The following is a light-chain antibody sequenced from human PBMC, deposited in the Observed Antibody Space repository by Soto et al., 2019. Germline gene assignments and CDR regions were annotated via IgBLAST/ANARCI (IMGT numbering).Light chain of an antibody. V-gene: IGLV2-14*01. Sequence: QSALTQPASVSGSPGQSITISCTGISSDVGGYNYVSWYQQHPGKAPKLMIYEVSNQPSGVSNRFSGSKSGNTASLTISGLQAEDEADYYCSSYTSSSTLVFGTGTKLTVL. CDR3: SSYTSSSTLV. CDR1: SSDVGGYNY. J-gene: IGLJ1*01. CDR2: EVS.